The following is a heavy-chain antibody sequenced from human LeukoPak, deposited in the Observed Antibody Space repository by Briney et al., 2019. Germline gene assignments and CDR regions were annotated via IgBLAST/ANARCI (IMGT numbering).Heavy chain of an antibody. D-gene: IGHD3-22*01. Sequence: GGSLRLSCAASGFTFSSYWMHWVRQAPGKGLVWVSRINSDGSSTSYADSVKGRFTISRDNAKNTLYLQMNSLRVEETAVYYCARGSYYSDSSIYYALWLWGQGTLVTVSS. CDR3: ARGSYYSDSSIYYALWL. J-gene: IGHJ4*02. V-gene: IGHV3-74*01. CDR2: INSDGSST. CDR1: GFTFSSYW.